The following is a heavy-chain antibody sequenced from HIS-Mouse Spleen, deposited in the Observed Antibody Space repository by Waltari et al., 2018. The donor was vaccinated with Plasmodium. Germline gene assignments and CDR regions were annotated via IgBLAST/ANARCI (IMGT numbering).Heavy chain of an antibody. V-gene: IGHV4-34*01. D-gene: IGHD3-3*01. CDR2: INHSGST. J-gene: IGHJ4*02. CDR3: ARAYYDFWSGYRFDY. Sequence: QVQLQQWGAGLLKPSETLSLTCAVYGGSFSGYYWSWIRQPPGKGLEWIGEINHSGSTNYNPSFKSRVTISVDTSKNQFSLKLSSVTAADTAVYYCARAYYDFWSGYRFDYWGQGTLVTVSS. CDR1: GGSFSGYY.